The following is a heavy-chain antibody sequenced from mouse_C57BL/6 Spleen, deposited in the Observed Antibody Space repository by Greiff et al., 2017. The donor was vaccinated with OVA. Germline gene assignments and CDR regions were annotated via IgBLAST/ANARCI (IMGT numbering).Heavy chain of an antibody. CDR3: AIPYDPISYFDY. V-gene: IGHV1-75*01. J-gene: IGHJ2*01. CDR2: IFPGSGST. CDR1: GYTFTDYY. D-gene: IGHD1-1*01. Sequence: QVQLKESGPELVKPGASVKISCKASGYTFTDYYINWVKQRPGQGLEWIGRIFPGSGSTYYNEKFKGKATLTVDKSSSTAYMLLSSLTSEDSAVYFCAIPYDPISYFDYWGQGTTLTVSS.